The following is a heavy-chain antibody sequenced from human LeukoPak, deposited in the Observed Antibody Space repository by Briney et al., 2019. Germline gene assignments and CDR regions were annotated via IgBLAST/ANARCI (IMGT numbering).Heavy chain of an antibody. D-gene: IGHD4-23*01. CDR1: GFTFSSYG. Sequence: PGGSLRLSCAASGFTFSSYGMHWVRQAPGKGLEWVAFIRYDGSNKYYADSVKGRFTISRDNSKNTLYLQMNSLRAEDTAVYYCARVGSTVVTRIDYWGQGTLVTVSS. CDR2: IRYDGSNK. V-gene: IGHV3-30*02. CDR3: ARVGSTVVTRIDY. J-gene: IGHJ4*02.